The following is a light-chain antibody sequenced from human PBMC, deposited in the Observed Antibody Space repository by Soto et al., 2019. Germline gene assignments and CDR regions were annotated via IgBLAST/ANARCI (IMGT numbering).Light chain of an antibody. Sequence: EFVLTQSPGTLSLSPGERATLSCRASQTIGNNYLAWYQQKPGQAPRLLIYDASSRATGIPDRFRGGGSGTDFTLTISRLEPEDFAVYYCQQFSSYPLTFGGGTKVEIK. CDR3: QQFSSYPLT. CDR1: QTIGNNY. CDR2: DAS. J-gene: IGKJ4*01. V-gene: IGKV3-20*01.